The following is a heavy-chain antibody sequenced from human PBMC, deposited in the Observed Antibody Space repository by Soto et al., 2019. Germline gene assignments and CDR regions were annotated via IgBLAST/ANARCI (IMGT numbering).Heavy chain of an antibody. CDR2: IRSKAYGGTT. Sequence: GGSLRLSCTASGFTFGDYAMSWFRQAPGKGLEWVGFIRSKAYGGTTEYAASVKGRFTISRDDSKSIAYLQMNSLKTEDTAVYYCTRVLGYCSSNSCYRGGYFDYWGQGTLVTVSS. J-gene: IGHJ4*02. CDR1: GFTFGDYA. V-gene: IGHV3-49*03. CDR3: TRVLGYCSSNSCYRGGYFDY. D-gene: IGHD2-2*02.